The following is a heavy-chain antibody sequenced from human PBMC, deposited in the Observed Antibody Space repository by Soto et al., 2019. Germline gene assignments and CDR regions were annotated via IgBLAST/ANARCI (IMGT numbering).Heavy chain of an antibody. V-gene: IGHV1-3*01. J-gene: IGHJ4*02. CDR1: GYTFTSYA. Sequence: QVQLVQSGAEVKKPGASVKVSCKASGYTFTSYAMHWVRQAPGQRLEWMGWINAGNGNTKYSQKFQGRVTITRDTSASTAYMELSSLRSEDTAVYYYARDDSAVADPFDYWGQGTLVTVSS. CDR3: ARDDSAVADPFDY. CDR2: INAGNGNT. D-gene: IGHD6-19*01.